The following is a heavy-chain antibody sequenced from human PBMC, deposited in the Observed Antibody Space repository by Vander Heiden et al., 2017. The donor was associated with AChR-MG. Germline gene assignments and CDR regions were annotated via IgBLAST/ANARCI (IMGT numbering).Heavy chain of an antibody. J-gene: IGHJ5*02. CDR3: ARDSCSGGSCYNWFDP. D-gene: IGHD2-15*01. CDR2: IIPVFGTA. Sequence: QVQLVQSGAEVKKPGSSVKVSCKASGGTFGSYAISWVRQAPGQGLQWMGGIIPVFGTANYAQKFQDRVTITADESTSTAYMELTSLRSEDTAVYYCARDSCSGGSCYNWFDPWGQGTLVTVSS. CDR1: GGTFGSYA. V-gene: IGHV1-69*01.